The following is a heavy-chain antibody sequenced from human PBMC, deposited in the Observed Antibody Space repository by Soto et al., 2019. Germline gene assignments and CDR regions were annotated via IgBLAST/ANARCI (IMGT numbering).Heavy chain of an antibody. J-gene: IGHJ6*02. Sequence: SGGSLRLSCLASAFTFNNFPMHWVRQAPGKGLQWLASITTTSTYKYYADSVKGRFSISRDNAKNSLYLELTNLRSEDTAGYYVQLEKCSSTGCNDGTDVWGLATTRTV. CDR2: ITTTSTYK. V-gene: IGHV3-21*01. D-gene: IGHD2-2*01. CDR3: QLEKCSSTGCNDGTDV. CDR1: AFTFNNFP.